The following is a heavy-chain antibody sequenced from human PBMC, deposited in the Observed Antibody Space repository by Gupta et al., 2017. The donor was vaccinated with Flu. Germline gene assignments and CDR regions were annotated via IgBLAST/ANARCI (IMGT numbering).Heavy chain of an antibody. D-gene: IGHD3-9*01. Sequence: QVQLVQSGGGLVNPGGSLGLSCVASGFTFTDHFMSWIRQAPGEGPEWVAYITSSGRSVYYADSVKGRFTVTRDNARNSVFLHMHNLRPQDTAIYYCARDRRDLDKGYYYYYMDVWGKGATVTVSS. V-gene: IGHV3-11*01. CDR2: ITSSGRSV. CDR3: ARDRRDLDKGYYYYYMDV. CDR1: GFTFTDHF. J-gene: IGHJ6*03.